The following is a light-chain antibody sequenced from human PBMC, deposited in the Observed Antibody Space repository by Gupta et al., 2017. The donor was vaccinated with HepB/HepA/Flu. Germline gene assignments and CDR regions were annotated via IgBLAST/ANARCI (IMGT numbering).Light chain of an antibody. V-gene: IGKV2D-29*01. CDR2: EVS. J-gene: IGKJ1*01. Sequence: DIVMTQTPLSLSVTPGQAASISCKSSQSLLYSDGKTYFSWYLQKPGQPPQLLIHEVSNRFSGVPERFSGSGSGTDFTLKISRVEAGDVGVYYCMQSTQLPWTFGQGTKVEIK. CDR3: MQSTQLPWT. CDR1: QSLLYSDGKTY.